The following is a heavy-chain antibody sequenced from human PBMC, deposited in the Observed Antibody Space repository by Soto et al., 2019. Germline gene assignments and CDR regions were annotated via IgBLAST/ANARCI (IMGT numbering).Heavy chain of an antibody. CDR1: GGTFSGYN. D-gene: IGHD4-4*01. CDR3: ARGQRMTTINHFDS. Sequence: SSETLSLTCAVYGGTFSGYNWSWIRQPPGEGLEWIGEINHSGNTNYNPSLKSRVTISVDTSKNQFSLKLSSVTAADTAVYYCARGQRMTTINHFDSSGRGTLVTVSS. CDR2: INHSGNT. V-gene: IGHV4-34*01. J-gene: IGHJ4*02.